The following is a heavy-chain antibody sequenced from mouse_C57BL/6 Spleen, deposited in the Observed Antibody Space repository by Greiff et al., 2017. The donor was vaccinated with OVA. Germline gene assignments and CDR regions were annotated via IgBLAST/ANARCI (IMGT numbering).Heavy chain of an antibody. V-gene: IGHV1-59*01. CDR1: GYTFTSYW. CDR3: ARRSTGTHFDY. CDR2: IDPSDSYT. Sequence: VQLQQPGAELVRPGTSVKLSCKASGYTFTSYWMHWVKQRPGQGLEWIGVIDPSDSYTNYNQKFKGKATLTVDTSSSTAYMQLSSLTSEDSAVYYCARRSTGTHFDYWGQGTTLTVSS. J-gene: IGHJ2*01. D-gene: IGHD4-1*02.